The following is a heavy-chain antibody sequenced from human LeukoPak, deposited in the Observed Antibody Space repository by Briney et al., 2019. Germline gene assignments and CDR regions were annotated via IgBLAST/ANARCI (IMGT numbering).Heavy chain of an antibody. J-gene: IGHJ4*02. Sequence: ASVKVSCKASGYTFTSLDMNWVRQAPGQGLEWMGWINPNSGYTDYAEKFQGRVTMTRDTSISTAYMELSSLRSDDTAVYYCARARGDLDYWGQGTLVTVSS. D-gene: IGHD3-16*01. CDR2: INPNSGYT. CDR3: ARARGDLDY. V-gene: IGHV1-8*01. CDR1: GYTFTSLD.